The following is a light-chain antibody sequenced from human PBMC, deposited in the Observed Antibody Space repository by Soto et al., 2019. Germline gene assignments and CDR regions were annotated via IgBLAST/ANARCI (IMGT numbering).Light chain of an antibody. V-gene: IGKV3-15*01. CDR1: QSVSSK. J-gene: IGKJ5*01. Sequence: EIGMTQSPATLSVSPGEGATLSCRASQSVSSKLAWYQQKPGQAPRLLIYGASTRATGIPARFSGSGSGTEFTLTIGSLQSEDFAVYYCQQYNNWPPITFAQGTRLEIK. CDR2: GAS. CDR3: QQYNNWPPIT.